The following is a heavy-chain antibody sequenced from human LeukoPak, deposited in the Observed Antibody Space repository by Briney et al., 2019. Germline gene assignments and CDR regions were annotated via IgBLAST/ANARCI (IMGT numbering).Heavy chain of an antibody. D-gene: IGHD6-19*01. CDR2: ISSSSGTI. J-gene: IGHJ4*02. CDR1: GFTFSRFS. CDR3: AKEGGSGWYLLDY. Sequence: GGSLRLSCAASGFTFSRFSMNWVRQAPGKGLEWVSYISSSSGTIYYADSVKGRFTISRDNSKNTLYLQMNSLRAEDTAVYYCAKEGGSGWYLLDYWGQGTLVTVSS. V-gene: IGHV3-48*01.